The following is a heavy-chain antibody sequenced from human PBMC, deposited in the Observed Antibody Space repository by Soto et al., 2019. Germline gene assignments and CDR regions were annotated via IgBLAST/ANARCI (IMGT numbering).Heavy chain of an antibody. CDR1: GFTFTSSA. Sequence: SVKVSCKASGFTFTSSAVQWVRQARGQRLEWIGWIVVGSGNTNYAQKFQERVTITRDMSTSTAYMELSSLRSGDTAVYYCAAARITIFGVVISPFDPWGQGTLVTVSS. V-gene: IGHV1-58*01. D-gene: IGHD3-3*01. CDR2: IVVGSGNT. J-gene: IGHJ5*02. CDR3: AAARITIFGVVISPFDP.